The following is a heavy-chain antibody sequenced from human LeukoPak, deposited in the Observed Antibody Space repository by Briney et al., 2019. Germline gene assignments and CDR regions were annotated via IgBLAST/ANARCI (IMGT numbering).Heavy chain of an antibody. CDR2: IYHSGST. CDR1: GYSISSGYY. CDR3: AGDSGTTGEVKFDP. D-gene: IGHD3-10*01. J-gene: IGHJ5*02. V-gene: IGHV4-38-2*02. Sequence: TASETLSLTCTVSGYSISSGYYWGWIRQPPGKGLEWIGSIYHSGSTYYNPSLKSRVTISVDTSKNQFSLKLSSVTAADTALYYCAGDSGTTGEVKFDPWGQGTLVTVSS.